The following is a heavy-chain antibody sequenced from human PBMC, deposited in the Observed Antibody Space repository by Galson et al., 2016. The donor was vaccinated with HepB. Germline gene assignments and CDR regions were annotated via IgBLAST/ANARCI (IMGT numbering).Heavy chain of an antibody. Sequence: SVKVSCKASGGTFSRYSINWVRQAPGQGLEWMGGIIPIFGTPYYAQKFRDRVTISADKFTSTAYMELRSLTSDDTGVYYCAREGVEGAGGAYDIWGQGTMVTVSS. D-gene: IGHD1-1*01. CDR1: GGTFSRYS. CDR2: IIPIFGTP. J-gene: IGHJ3*02. CDR3: AREGVEGAGGAYDI. V-gene: IGHV1-69*06.